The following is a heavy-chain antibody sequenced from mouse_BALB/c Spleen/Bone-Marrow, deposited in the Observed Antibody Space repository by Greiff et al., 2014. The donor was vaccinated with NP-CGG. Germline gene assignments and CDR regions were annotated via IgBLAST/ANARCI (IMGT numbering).Heavy chain of an antibody. CDR1: GFSLTSYD. Sequence: VQLVESGPGLVAPSQSLSITCTVSGFSLTSYDINWIRQPPGKGLEWLGVIWTGGGTNYNSALMSRLSISKDNSKSQVFLKMNSLQTDDTAIYYCVREGAYYGDYDWYFDVWGAGTTVTVSS. J-gene: IGHJ1*01. D-gene: IGHD2-13*01. V-gene: IGHV2-9-2*01. CDR2: IWTGGGT. CDR3: VREGAYYGDYDWYFDV.